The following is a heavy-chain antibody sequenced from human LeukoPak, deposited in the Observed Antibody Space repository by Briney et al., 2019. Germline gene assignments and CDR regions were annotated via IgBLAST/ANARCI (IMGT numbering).Heavy chain of an antibody. Sequence: PGGSLRLSCAASGFTFSSCGMHWVRQAPGKGLEWVAFIRYDGSEKYYADSVKGRFTISRDNSKNTLYLHMNSLRAEDTAVYYCAKEMSGFGDYYYYYMDVWGKGTTVTISS. CDR3: AKEMSGFGDYYYYYMDV. J-gene: IGHJ6*03. CDR1: GFTFSSCG. V-gene: IGHV3-30*02. CDR2: IRYDGSEK. D-gene: IGHD3-10*01.